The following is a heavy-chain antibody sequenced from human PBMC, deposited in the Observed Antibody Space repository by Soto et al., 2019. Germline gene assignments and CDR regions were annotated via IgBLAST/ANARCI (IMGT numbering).Heavy chain of an antibody. Sequence: QVQLVESGGGVVQPGRSLRLSCAASGFTFSSDGMHWFRQAPGKGLEGAAVIWYDGSNKYYPDSVQGRFTISRDNSKHTMYRHMNSLRAEDTAVYYCARDHGKEDSSGYLDYFDYWGQGTMVPVS. CDR3: ARDHGKEDSSGYLDYFDY. D-gene: IGHD3-22*01. V-gene: IGHV3-33*01. J-gene: IGHJ4*02. CDR2: IWYDGSNK. CDR1: GFTFSSDG.